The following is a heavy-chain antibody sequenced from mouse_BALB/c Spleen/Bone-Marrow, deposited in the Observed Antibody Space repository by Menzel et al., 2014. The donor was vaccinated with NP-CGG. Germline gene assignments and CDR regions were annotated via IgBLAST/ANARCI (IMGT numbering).Heavy chain of an antibody. J-gene: IGHJ4*01. D-gene: IGHD1-1*01. CDR2: INPDSSTI. V-gene: IGHV4-1*02. CDR3: ARLGYYGMMAY. Sequence: EVKLVESGGGLVQPGGSLKLFCAASGFDFSRYWMGWVRQAPGRGLKWIGEINPDSSTINYTPSLKDKFIISRDNAKNALYLQMSKVRSEDTALYFCARLGYYGMMAYWGQGTSVTVSS. CDR1: GFDFSRYW.